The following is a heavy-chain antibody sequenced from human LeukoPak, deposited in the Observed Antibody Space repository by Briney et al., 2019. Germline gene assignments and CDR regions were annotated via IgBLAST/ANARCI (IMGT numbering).Heavy chain of an antibody. CDR1: GYTFANYY. V-gene: IGHV1-46*01. Sequence: ASVKVSCKASGYTFANYYMHWVRQAPGQGLEWMGIINPSGGDTSYAQRFQGRVTMTRDMSTSTAYMELSSLRSEDTAVYYCARGPRSYYDSSGYFDYWGQGTLVTVSS. J-gene: IGHJ4*02. CDR2: INPSGGDT. CDR3: ARGPRSYYDSSGYFDY. D-gene: IGHD3-22*01.